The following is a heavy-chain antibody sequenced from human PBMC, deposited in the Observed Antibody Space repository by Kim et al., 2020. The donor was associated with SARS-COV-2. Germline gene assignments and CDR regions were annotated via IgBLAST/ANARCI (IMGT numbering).Heavy chain of an antibody. CDR3: ARTRFRSSAAGREGPFDY. CDR2: IGTAGDT. V-gene: IGHV3-13*04. CDR1: GFTFSSYD. Sequence: GGSLRLSCAASGFTFSSYDMHWVRQATGKGLEWVSAIGTAGDTYYPGSVKGRFTISRENAKNSLYLQMNSLRAGDTAVYYCARTRFRSSAAGREGPFDYWGQGTLVIVSS. D-gene: IGHD6-13*01. J-gene: IGHJ4*02.